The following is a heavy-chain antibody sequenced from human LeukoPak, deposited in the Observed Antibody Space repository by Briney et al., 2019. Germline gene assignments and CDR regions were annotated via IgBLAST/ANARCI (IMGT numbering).Heavy chain of an antibody. V-gene: IGHV4-34*01. CDR3: ARGSSSSLY. CDR2: INHSGST. Sequence: SETLSLTCAVYGGSFSGYYWSWIRQPPGKGLEWIGEINHSGSTNYNPSLKSRVTISVDTSKNQFSLKLSSVTAADTAVYSCARGSSSSLYWGQGTLVTVSS. D-gene: IGHD6-6*01. J-gene: IGHJ4*02. CDR1: GGSFSGYY.